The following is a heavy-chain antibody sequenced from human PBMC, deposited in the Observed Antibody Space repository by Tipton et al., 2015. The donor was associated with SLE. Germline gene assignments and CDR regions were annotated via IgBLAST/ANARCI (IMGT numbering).Heavy chain of an antibody. D-gene: IGHD3-22*01. CDR3: ARGGLSETSAYSVGFDI. Sequence: TLSLTCTVSGGSISLGCYYWRWLRQPAGKGREWIGRIYNTGSTNYKSSLQSRVTISLDTSNNQFSLKLHSVTVADTAVYYCARGGLSETSAYSVGFDIWGQGTMVTVSP. CDR1: GGSISLGCYY. CDR2: IYNTGST. V-gene: IGHV4-61*02. J-gene: IGHJ3*02.